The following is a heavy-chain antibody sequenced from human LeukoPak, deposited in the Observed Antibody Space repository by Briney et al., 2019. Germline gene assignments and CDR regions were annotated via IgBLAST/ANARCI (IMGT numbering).Heavy chain of an antibody. J-gene: IGHJ4*02. CDR2: ISGSGGNT. V-gene: IGHV3-23*01. CDR1: GFTFSSYA. D-gene: IGHD6-13*01. CDR3: AKSVSWQQLTD. Sequence: SGGSLRLSCAASGFTFSSYAMSWVRQAPGKGLEWVSAISGSGGNTYYADSVKGRFTISRDNSKNTLYLQMNSLRAEDTAVYYCAKSVSWQQLTDWGQGTLVSVSS.